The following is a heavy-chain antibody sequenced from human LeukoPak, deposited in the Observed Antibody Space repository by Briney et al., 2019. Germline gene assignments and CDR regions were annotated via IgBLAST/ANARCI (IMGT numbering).Heavy chain of an antibody. J-gene: IGHJ4*02. D-gene: IGHD6-19*01. CDR1: GFTFGSYG. V-gene: IGHV3-23*01. CDR2: ISGSGGST. Sequence: GGSLRLSCAASGFTFGSYGMSWVRQAPGKGLEWVSAISGSGGSTYYADSVKGRFTISRDNSKNTLYLQMNSLRAEDTAVYYCAKSTSSGWYYFDYWGQGTLVTVSS. CDR3: AKSTSSGWYYFDY.